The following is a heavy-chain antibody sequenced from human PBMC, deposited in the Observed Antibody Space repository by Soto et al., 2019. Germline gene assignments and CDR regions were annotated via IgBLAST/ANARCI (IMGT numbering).Heavy chain of an antibody. J-gene: IGHJ4*02. V-gene: IGHV1-18*01. CDR3: ARESSSSCHDY. D-gene: IGHD6-13*01. CDR1: GYTFTSYG. Sequence: QVQLVQSGAEVKKPGASVKVSCKASGYTFTSYGISWVLQAPGQGLEWMGWISAYNGNTNYAQKLQGRVTMTTDTSPSTAYMELRSLRPDDTAVYYCARESSSSCHDYWGQGTLVTVSS. CDR2: ISAYNGNT.